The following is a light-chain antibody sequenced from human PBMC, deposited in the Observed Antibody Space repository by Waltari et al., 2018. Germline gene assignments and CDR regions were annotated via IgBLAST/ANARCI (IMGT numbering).Light chain of an antibody. CDR1: QSLLDSEDGNTY. Sequence: DIVMTQTPLSLPVTLGEPASISCRSSQSLLDSEDGNTYLEWYLQKPGQSPQLLIYEVSNRAAGVPDRFSGSGSDTDFTLKISRVEAEDVEVYYCMQALEFPYSFGQGTKVEIK. V-gene: IGKV2-40*01. CDR2: EVS. CDR3: MQALEFPYS. J-gene: IGKJ2*03.